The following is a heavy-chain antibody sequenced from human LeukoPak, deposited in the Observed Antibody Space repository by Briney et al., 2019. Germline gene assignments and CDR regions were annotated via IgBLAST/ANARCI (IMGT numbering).Heavy chain of an antibody. CDR1: GFTFSSYW. Sequence: PGGSLRLSFAASGFTFSSYWMSWVRQAPGKGLEWVANINRDGSEKYYGDSVKGRFTISRDNAKNSLYLQMNSLRAEDTAVYYCASPAPSDYWGQGTLVTVSS. CDR2: INRDGSEK. CDR3: ASPAPSDY. J-gene: IGHJ4*02. V-gene: IGHV3-7*01.